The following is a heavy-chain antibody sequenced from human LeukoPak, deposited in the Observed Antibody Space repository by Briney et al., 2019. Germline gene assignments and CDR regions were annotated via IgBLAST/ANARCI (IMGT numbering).Heavy chain of an antibody. J-gene: IGHJ4*02. CDR2: IDSTGTTI. CDR3: ARDWEAAGDY. CDR1: GFIFSSYE. D-gene: IGHD6-13*01. V-gene: IGHV3-48*03. Sequence: PGGSLRLSCAASGFIFSSYEMNWVRQAPGKGLELVSYIDSTGTTIYYADSVKGRFTISRDNSKNTLYLQMNSLRAEDTAVYYCARDWEAAGDYWGQGTLVTVSS.